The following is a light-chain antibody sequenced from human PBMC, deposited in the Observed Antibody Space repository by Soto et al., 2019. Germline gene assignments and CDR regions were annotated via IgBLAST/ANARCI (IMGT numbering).Light chain of an antibody. J-gene: IGKJ2*01. V-gene: IGKV1-39*01. CDR2: AAS. CDR1: QSIRNH. CDR3: QQTYSIPYT. Sequence: DIQMTQSPSSLSASVGDRVSITCRASQSIRNHLNWYQQKPGKPPNLLISAASSLQSGVPSRFPGSGSGPDFTLTITSLQPEDFATYHCQQTYSIPYTFGQGTKLEIK.